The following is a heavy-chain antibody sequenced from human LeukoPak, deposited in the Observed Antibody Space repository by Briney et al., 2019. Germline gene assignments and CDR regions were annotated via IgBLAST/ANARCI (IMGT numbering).Heavy chain of an antibody. Sequence: ASVKVSCKASGYTFTSYGISWVRQAPGQGLEWMGWIGAYNGNTNYAQKLQGRVTMTTDTSTSTAYMELRSLRSDDTAVYYCARDLYRDSLPVSWFDPWGQGTLVTVSS. V-gene: IGHV1-18*01. CDR1: GYTFTSYG. J-gene: IGHJ5*02. D-gene: IGHD4-11*01. CDR2: IGAYNGNT. CDR3: ARDLYRDSLPVSWFDP.